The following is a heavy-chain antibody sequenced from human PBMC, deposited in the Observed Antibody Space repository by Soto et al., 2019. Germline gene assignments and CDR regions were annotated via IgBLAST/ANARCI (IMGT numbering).Heavy chain of an antibody. CDR3: ARTHRGRGPPYYYGMDV. Sequence: GASVKVSCKASGGTFSSYTISWVRQAPGQGLEWMGRIIPILGIANYAQKFQGRVTITADKSTSAAYMELSSLRSEDTAVYYCARTHRGRGPPYYYGMDVWGQGTTVTVSS. J-gene: IGHJ6*02. CDR2: IIPILGIA. CDR1: GGTFSSYT. V-gene: IGHV1-69*02. D-gene: IGHD5-12*01.